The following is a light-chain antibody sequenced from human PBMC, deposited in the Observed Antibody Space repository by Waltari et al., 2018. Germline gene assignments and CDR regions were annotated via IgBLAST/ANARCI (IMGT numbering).Light chain of an antibody. CDR2: QES. J-gene: IGLJ2*01. Sequence: KPGQAPVLVSDQESKRHSEVPERVSGASSGNAATLAVSGTQAMDEADCYCQAWDSSTAVVFGGGTKLTVL. V-gene: IGLV3-1*01. CDR3: QAWDSSTAVV.